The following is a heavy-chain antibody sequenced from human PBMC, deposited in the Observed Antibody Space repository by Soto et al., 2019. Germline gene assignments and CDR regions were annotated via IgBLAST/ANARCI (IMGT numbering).Heavy chain of an antibody. CDR2: IIPVSGAA. J-gene: IGHJ4*02. V-gene: IGHV1-69*01. Sequence: QVQLVPSGAEVKKPGSSVKVSCKASGGTFGSYAFSWVRQAPGQGLEWMGGIIPVSGAAHYAQKFQGRVTITAHESTSTAYMELSILSSQDTAVYYCATALGCRSTSCTLDYWGQGTRVIVSS. CDR1: GGTFGSYA. CDR3: ATALGCRSTSCTLDY. D-gene: IGHD2-2*01.